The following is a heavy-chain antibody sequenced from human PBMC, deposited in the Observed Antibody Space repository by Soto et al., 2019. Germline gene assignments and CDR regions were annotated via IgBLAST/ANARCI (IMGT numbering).Heavy chain of an antibody. Sequence: PGGSLRLSCAASGFTFSSYAMHWVRQAPGKGLEWVAVISYDGSNKYYADSVKGRFTISRDNSKNTLYLQMNSLRAEDTAVYYCARDRGAYDYDFWSGYSLDYWGQGT. D-gene: IGHD3-3*01. V-gene: IGHV3-30-3*01. CDR1: GFTFSSYA. J-gene: IGHJ4*02. CDR2: ISYDGSNK. CDR3: ARDRGAYDYDFWSGYSLDY.